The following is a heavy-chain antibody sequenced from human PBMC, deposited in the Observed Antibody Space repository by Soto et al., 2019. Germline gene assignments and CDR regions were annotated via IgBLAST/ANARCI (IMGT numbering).Heavy chain of an antibody. D-gene: IGHD6-13*01. CDR3: ATGTAAVNLAPPNN. J-gene: IGHJ4*02. V-gene: IGHV4-59*01. CDR1: GDSISSSY. Sequence: QVQLQESGPGLVKPSETLSLTCTVSGDSISSSYWGWIRQPPGKGLEWIGYIYYSGSTNYNPSLKSRVTISVDTSKNQFSLKLTFVTAADTAVYYCATGTAAVNLAPPNNWGQGTLVTVSS. CDR2: IYYSGST.